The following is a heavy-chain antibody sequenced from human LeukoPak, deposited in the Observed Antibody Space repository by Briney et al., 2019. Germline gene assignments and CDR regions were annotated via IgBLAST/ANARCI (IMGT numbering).Heavy chain of an antibody. V-gene: IGHV3-23*01. CDR1: GFTFSSYA. CDR2: ISGSGGST. J-gene: IGHJ4*02. Sequence: GGSLGLSCAASGFTFSSYAMSWVRQAPGKGLEWVSAISGSGGSTYYADSVKGRFTISRDNSKNTLYLQMNSLRAEDTAVYYCAKTAEYCTNGVCYLSGIDYWGQGTLVTVSS. D-gene: IGHD2-8*01. CDR3: AKTAEYCTNGVCYLSGIDY.